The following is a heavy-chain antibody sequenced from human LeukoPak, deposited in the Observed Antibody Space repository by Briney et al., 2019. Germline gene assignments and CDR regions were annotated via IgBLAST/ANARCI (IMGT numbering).Heavy chain of an antibody. CDR1: GGSFSSYY. CDR3: ARVKRKYQLLKPLHETPSHYFDY. Sequence: KASETLSLTCSVSGGSFSSYYWSWLRQPAGKGLEWIGRIYTSGSTKYNPSLKSRVTMSVDTSKKQFSLKLSSVTAADTAMYYCARVKRKYQLLKPLHETPSHYFDYWGQGTLVTVSS. J-gene: IGHJ4*02. D-gene: IGHD2-2*01. V-gene: IGHV4-4*07. CDR2: IYTSGST.